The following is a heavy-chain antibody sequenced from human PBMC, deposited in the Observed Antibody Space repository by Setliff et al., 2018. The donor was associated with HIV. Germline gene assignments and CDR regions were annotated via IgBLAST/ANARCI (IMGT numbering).Heavy chain of an antibody. Sequence: NPPDTLSLTCTVSGDSIVNGDYDWSWIRQSPGKGLECIGQIHYEGNIDYNASLKSRLPISSDTSKYQFSLNLCSVSAADTAISVWSRFTLVVFGAGEPSWFDPWGQGILVTVSS. D-gene: IGHD2-15*01. CDR1: GDSIVNGDYD. CDR3: SRFTLVVFGAGEPSWFDP. V-gene: IGHV4-30-4*02. J-gene: IGHJ5*02. CDR2: IHYEGNI.